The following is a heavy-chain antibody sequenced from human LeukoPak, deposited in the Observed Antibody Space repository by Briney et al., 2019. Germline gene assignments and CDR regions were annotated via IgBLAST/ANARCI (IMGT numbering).Heavy chain of an antibody. CDR1: GITFSDYY. V-gene: IGHV3-23*01. CDR3: AKDASSWRGYYDY. Sequence: GGSLRLSCAASGITFSDYYMSWIRRAPGKGLEWVSTISGSAGSTNYADSVRGRFTISRDNSKNTLYLQMNSLRAEDTAVYYCAKDASSWRGYYDYWGQGTLVTVSS. CDR2: ISGSAGST. D-gene: IGHD6-13*01. J-gene: IGHJ4*02.